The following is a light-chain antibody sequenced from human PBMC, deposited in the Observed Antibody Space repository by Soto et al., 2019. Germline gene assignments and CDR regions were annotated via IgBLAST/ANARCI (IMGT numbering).Light chain of an antibody. CDR1: QSIKSN. J-gene: IGKJ1*01. CDR2: GAF. Sequence: EVVMTQSPVTVSVSPGERATLSCRASQSIKSNLAWYQQKAGQAPRLIIYGAFFRANDIPPSFSGSGSGTEFTLTISSLQPEDFAVYYCQQYNSWPRTFGQGTKVEIK. V-gene: IGKV3-15*01. CDR3: QQYNSWPRT.